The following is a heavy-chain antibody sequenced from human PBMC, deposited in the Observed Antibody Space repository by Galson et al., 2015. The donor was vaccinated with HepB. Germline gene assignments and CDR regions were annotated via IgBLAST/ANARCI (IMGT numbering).Heavy chain of an antibody. D-gene: IGHD5-24*01. V-gene: IGHV3-30*04. CDR2: ISYDGSNK. CDR3: EGGRWGGYNSEGFDY. Sequence: SLRLSCAASGFTFSSYAMHWVRQAPGKGLEWVAVISYDGSNKYYADSVKGRFTISRDNSENTLYLQMNSLRAEDTAVYYCEGGRWGGYNSEGFDYWGQGTLVTVSS. CDR1: GFTFSSYA. J-gene: IGHJ4*02.